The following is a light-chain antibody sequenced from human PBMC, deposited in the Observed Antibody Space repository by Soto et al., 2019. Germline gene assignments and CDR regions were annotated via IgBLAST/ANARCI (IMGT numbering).Light chain of an antibody. V-gene: IGKV1-5*03. J-gene: IGKJ3*01. Sequence: DIKMTQSPSTLSASVGDRVTITCRASQSISNSLAWFQQKPGKAPKLLIYKASSLEDRVPSRFSGSGSGTEFTLTISSLQPDDFATYYCQHYSTYPFTFGPGTQVDIK. CDR1: QSISNS. CDR3: QHYSTYPFT. CDR2: KAS.